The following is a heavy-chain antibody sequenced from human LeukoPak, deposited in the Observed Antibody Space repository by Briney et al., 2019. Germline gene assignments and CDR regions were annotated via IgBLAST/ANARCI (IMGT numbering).Heavy chain of an antibody. Sequence: SETLSLTCTVSGGSISSGDYYWSWNRPPPGKGLEWIRYIYFSVRSYYITSLKSRVTMSVDTSKNQFSLRLSSVTAADTAVYYCARQIYGDLYYFDYWGQGTLVSVSS. D-gene: IGHD4-17*01. V-gene: IGHV4-30-4*01. J-gene: IGHJ4*02. CDR2: IYFSVRS. CDR1: GGSISSGDYY. CDR3: ARQIYGDLYYFDY.